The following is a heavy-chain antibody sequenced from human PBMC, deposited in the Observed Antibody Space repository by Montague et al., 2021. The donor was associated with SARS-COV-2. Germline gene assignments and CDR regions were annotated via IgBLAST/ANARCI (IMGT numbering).Heavy chain of an antibody. CDR1: GGSFSGYY. J-gene: IGHJ4*02. V-gene: IGHV4-34*01. CDR2: FYYTGST. Sequence: SETLSLTCAVYGGSFSGYYWSWIRQPPGKGLEWIGSFYYTGSTYYNPSLKSRVTMSVDTSKKHFSLNLNSVTAADTAVYYCARGRSGFFNPLDYWGQGTLVTVSS. D-gene: IGHD3-3*01. CDR3: ARGRSGFFNPLDY.